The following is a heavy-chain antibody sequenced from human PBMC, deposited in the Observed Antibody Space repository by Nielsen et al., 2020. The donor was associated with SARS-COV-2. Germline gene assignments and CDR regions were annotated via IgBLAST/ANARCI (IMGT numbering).Heavy chain of an antibody. V-gene: IGHV4-39*07. J-gene: IGHJ1*01. CDR2: IYYSGST. Sequence: SETLSLTCTVSGGSISSSSYYWGWIRQPPGKGLEWIGSIYYSGSTYYNPSLKSRVTISVDTSKNQFSLKLSSVTAADTAVYYCARDRFQDWGQGTLVTVSS. CDR3: ARDRFQD. CDR1: GGSISSSSYY.